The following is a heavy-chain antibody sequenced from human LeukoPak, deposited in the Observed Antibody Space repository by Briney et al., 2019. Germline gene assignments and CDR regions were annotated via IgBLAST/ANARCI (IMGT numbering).Heavy chain of an antibody. D-gene: IGHD6-6*01. CDR3: ANWIGSSSRDY. J-gene: IGHJ4*02. V-gene: IGHV3-33*03. CDR1: GFTFSSYG. CDR2: IWFDGSNK. Sequence: GRSLRLSCAASGFTFSSYGMHWVRQAPGKGLEWVAVIWFDGSNKYYADSVRGRFTISRDNSNNALYLQMDSLGAEDTAVYYCANWIGSSSRDYWGQGTLVTVSS.